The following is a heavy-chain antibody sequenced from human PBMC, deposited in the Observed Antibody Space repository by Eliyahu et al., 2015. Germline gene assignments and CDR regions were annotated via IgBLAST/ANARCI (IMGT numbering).Heavy chain of an antibody. V-gene: IGHV3-30*03. J-gene: IGHJ4*02. CDR1: GFTFRNFX. CDR2: ISNDGTNK. D-gene: IGHD3-16*01. CDR3: ARDSVIGAYFDS. Sequence: QVNLXESGGGXVXPXXSLRLXCAASGFTFRNFXIHWVRQAPGKGLEWVAVISNDGTNKYYVDSVKGRFTISRDNSENTLDLQMNSLRPEDTAVYYCARDSVIGAYFDSWGQGTLVTVSS.